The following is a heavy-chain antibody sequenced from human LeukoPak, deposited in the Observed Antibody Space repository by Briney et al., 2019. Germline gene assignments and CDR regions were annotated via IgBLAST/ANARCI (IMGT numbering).Heavy chain of an antibody. CDR1: GGSFSGYY. CDR3: ARRPITMVRGVPGWFDP. CDR2: INHSGST. V-gene: IGHV4-34*01. J-gene: IGHJ5*02. D-gene: IGHD3-10*01. Sequence: SETLSLTCAVYGGSFSGYYWSWIRQPPGKGLEWIGEINHSGSTNYNPSLKSRVTISVDTSKNQFSLKLSSVTAADTAMYYCARRPITMVRGVPGWFDPWGQGTLVTVSS.